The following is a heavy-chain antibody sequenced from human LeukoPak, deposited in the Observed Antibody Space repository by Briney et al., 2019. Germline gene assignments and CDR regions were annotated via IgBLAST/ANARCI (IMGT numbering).Heavy chain of an antibody. D-gene: IGHD6-13*01. CDR2: IIGSGGST. CDR1: GFTFSSYA. V-gene: IGHV3-23*01. J-gene: IGHJ4*02. Sequence: PGGSLRLSCAASGFTFSSYAMSWVRQAPGKGLEWVSAIIGSGGSTYYADSVKGRFTISRDNSKNTPYLQMNSLRAADTAVYYCATDQGYSSSWFACWGQGTLVTVSS. CDR3: ATDQGYSSSWFAC.